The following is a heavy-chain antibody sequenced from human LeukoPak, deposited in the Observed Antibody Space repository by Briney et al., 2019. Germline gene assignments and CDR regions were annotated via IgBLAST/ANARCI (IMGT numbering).Heavy chain of an antibody. J-gene: IGHJ4*02. Sequence: SVKVSCKASGFTFTSSAVQWVRQARGQRLEWIGGIVVGSGNTNYAQKFQERVTITRDMSTSTAYMELSSLRSEDTAVYYCARDAPYCGGDCYSFSLVFGYWGQGTLVTVSS. CDR2: IVVGSGNT. CDR1: GFTFTSSA. V-gene: IGHV1-58*01. D-gene: IGHD2-21*02. CDR3: ARDAPYCGGDCYSFSLVFGY.